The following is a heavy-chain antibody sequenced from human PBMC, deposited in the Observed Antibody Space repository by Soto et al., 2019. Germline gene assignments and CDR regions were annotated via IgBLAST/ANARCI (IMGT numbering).Heavy chain of an antibody. D-gene: IGHD1-26*01. V-gene: IGHV3-30*03. CDR1: GFTFNSYG. Sequence: GGSMRLSCAASGFTFNSYGMHWVRQGPGNGLEWVAFLSYDSTKTYYADSVKGRFTISRDNSNSALYVQMNSLTGEDTAVYYCARTRSAWSDFHYYSLDVWGQGTTVTVSS. J-gene: IGHJ6*02. CDR2: LSYDSTKT. CDR3: ARTRSAWSDFHYYSLDV.